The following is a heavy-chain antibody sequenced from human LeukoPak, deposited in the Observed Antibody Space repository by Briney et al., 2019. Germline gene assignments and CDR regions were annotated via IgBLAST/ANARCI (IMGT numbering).Heavy chain of an antibody. CDR3: ARGEWLFPFDY. CDR1: GGSISSYY. J-gene: IGHJ4*02. D-gene: IGHD3-3*01. Sequence: SETLSLTCTVSGGSISSYYWSWIRQPPGKGLEWIGYIYYSGSTNYNPSLKSRVTISVDTSKNQFSLKLSSVTAADTAVYYCARGEWLFPFDYWGQGTLVTVSS. V-gene: IGHV4-59*01. CDR2: IYYSGST.